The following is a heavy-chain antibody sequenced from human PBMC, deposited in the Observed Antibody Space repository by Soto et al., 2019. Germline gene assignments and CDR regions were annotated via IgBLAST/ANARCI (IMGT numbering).Heavy chain of an antibody. CDR1: GFTFSSYG. CDR3: AQGWEFDY. Sequence: QVQLVESGGGVVQPGRSLRLSCAASGFTFSSYGMHWVRQAPGKGLEWVAVISYDGSNKYYADSVKGRFTISRDSSKNTLYLQMNSLRAEDTAVYYCAQGWEFDYWGQGTLVTVSS. D-gene: IGHD1-26*01. J-gene: IGHJ4*02. V-gene: IGHV3-30*03. CDR2: ISYDGSNK.